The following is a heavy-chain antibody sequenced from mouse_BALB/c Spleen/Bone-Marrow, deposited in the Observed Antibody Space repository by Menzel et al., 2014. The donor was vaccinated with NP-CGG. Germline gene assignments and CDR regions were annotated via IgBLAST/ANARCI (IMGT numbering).Heavy chain of an antibody. Sequence: EVKLVESGAELVKPGASVKLSCTASGFNIKDTYMHWVKQRPEQGLEWIGRIDPANGNTKYDPKFQGKATIPADTSSNTAYLQLSSLTSEDTAVYYCARYDFGVYFDYWGQGTTLTVSS. CDR1: GFNIKDTY. D-gene: IGHD2-4*01. J-gene: IGHJ2*01. CDR3: ARYDFGVYFDY. CDR2: IDPANGNT. V-gene: IGHV14-3*02.